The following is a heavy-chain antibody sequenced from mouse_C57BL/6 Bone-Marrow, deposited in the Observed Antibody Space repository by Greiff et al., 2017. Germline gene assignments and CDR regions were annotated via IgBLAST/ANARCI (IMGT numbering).Heavy chain of an antibody. CDR2: ISDGGSYT. V-gene: IGHV5-4*01. CDR1: GFTFSSYA. J-gene: IGHJ4*01. Sequence: EVQLVESGGGLVKPGGSLKLSCAASGFTFSSYAMSWVRQTPEKRLEWVATISDGGSYTYYPDNVKGRFTISRDTAKNNLYLQMSHLKSEDTAMYYCARGPLDYWGQGTSVTVSS. CDR3: ARGPLDY.